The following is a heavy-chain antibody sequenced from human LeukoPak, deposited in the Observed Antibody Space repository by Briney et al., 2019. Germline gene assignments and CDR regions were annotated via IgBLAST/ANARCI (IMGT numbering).Heavy chain of an antibody. CDR1: GGSISSYY. CDR3: ARDPPVGSGSYYYYYYMDV. V-gene: IGHV4-4*07. D-gene: IGHD3-3*01. CDR2: IYTSGST. J-gene: IGHJ6*03. Sequence: SETLSLTCTVSGGSISSYYWSWIRQPAGKGLEWIGRIYTSGSTNYNPSLKSRVTMSVDTSKNQFSLKLSSVTAADTAVYYCARDPPVGSGSYYYYYYMDVWGKGTTVTVSS.